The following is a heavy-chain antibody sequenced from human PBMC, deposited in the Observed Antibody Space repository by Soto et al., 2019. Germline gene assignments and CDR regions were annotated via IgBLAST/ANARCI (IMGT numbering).Heavy chain of an antibody. CDR2: ISYDGNNK. Sequence: QVQLVESGGGVVQPGRSLRLSCAASGFTFSSYAMHWVRQAPGKGLEWVAVISYDGNNKYYADSVKGRFSISRDNSKNTLYLQMNSLRAEDTAVYYCARDRGRFAFWSGFPWWGQGILVTVSS. CDR3: ARDRGRFAFWSGFPW. J-gene: IGHJ4*02. CDR1: GFTFSSYA. V-gene: IGHV3-30-3*01. D-gene: IGHD3-3*01.